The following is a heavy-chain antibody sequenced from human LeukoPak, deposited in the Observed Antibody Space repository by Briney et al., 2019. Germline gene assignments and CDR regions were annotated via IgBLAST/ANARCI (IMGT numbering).Heavy chain of an antibody. V-gene: IGHV4-39*01. CDR1: GGSISSSSYY. CDR3: AKQARFGESRGFDY. CDR2: IYYSGST. D-gene: IGHD3-10*01. Sequence: SETLSLTCTVSGGSISSSSYYWGWIRQPPGKGLEWIGSIYYSGSTYYNPSLKSRVTISVDTSKNQFSLKLSSVTAADTAVYYCAKQARFGESRGFDYWGQGTLVTVSS. J-gene: IGHJ4*02.